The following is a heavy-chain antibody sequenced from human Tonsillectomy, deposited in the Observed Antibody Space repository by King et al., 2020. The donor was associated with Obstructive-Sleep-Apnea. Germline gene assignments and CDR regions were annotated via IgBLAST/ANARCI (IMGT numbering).Heavy chain of an antibody. CDR3: TRWSPYYDILTGYSYGMDV. CDR2: IRSKAYGGTT. J-gene: IGHJ6*02. CDR1: GFTFGDYA. V-gene: IGHV3-49*03. Sequence: VQLVESGGGLVQPGRSLRLSCTASGFTFGDYAMSWFRQAPGKGLEWVGFIRSKAYGGTTEYAASLKGRFTISRDDSKSIAYLQMNSLKTEDTAVYYCTRWSPYYDILTGYSYGMDVWGQGTTVTVSS. D-gene: IGHD3-9*01.